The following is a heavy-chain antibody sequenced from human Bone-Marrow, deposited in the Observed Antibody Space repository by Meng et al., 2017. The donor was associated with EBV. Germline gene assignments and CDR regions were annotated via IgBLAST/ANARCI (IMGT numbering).Heavy chain of an antibody. CDR2: VTAYTGDA. D-gene: IGHD3-10*01. CDR3: ARESGRGYTPDF. CDR1: DYTFIGDG. Sequence: HVHLVESGAGAKKAGAFVKVSCKTSDYTFIGDGFSWVRQAPGQGLEWMGWVTAYTGDAVYPQKFQGRVTMTVDTSTRTGYMELRNLRSDDTAVYFCARESGRGYTPDFWGQGTLVTVSS. V-gene: IGHV1-18*01. J-gene: IGHJ4*02.